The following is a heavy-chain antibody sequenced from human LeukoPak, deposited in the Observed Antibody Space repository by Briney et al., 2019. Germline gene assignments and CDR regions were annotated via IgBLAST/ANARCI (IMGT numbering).Heavy chain of an antibody. D-gene: IGHD3-10*01. CDR1: GGSISSGGYY. CDR2: IYYSGST. CDR3: ARANGLLWFGEIDY. J-gene: IGHJ4*02. V-gene: IGHV4-31*03. Sequence: SLTLSLTCTVSGGSISSGGYYWSWIRQHPGKGLEWIGYIYYSGSTYYNPSLKSRVTISVDTSKNQFSLKLSSVTAADTAVYYCARANGLLWFGEIDYWGQGTLVTVSS.